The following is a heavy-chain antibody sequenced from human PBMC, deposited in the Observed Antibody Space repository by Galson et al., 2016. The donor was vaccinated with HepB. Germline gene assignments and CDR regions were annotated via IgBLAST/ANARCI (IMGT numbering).Heavy chain of an antibody. CDR1: GYTFTNYW. J-gene: IGHJ4*02. CDR3: ARRFTMVAPLDY. CDR2: IYPGDSDT. D-gene: IGHD3-10*01. V-gene: IGHV5-51*01. Sequence: QSGAEVKKPGESLKISCEASGYTFTNYWIAWVRQMPGKGLEWMGMIYPGDSDTRYSPSFQGQVTIPADKSVSTAYLQWSSLKASDTAMYYCARRFTMVAPLDYWGQGTLVTVSS.